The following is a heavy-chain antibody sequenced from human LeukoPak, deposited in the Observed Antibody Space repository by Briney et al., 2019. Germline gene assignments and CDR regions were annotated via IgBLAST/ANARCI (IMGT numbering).Heavy chain of an antibody. D-gene: IGHD5-12*01. Sequence: PGGSLRLSCAASGFTFSSYWMSWVRQAPGKGLEWVANIKQDGSEKYYVDSVKGRFTISRDNAKNSLYLQMNSLRAEDTAVYYCARVRDSGYDSDSYYFDYWGQGTLVTVSS. CDR3: ARVRDSGYDSDSYYFDY. V-gene: IGHV3-7*01. CDR2: IKQDGSEK. J-gene: IGHJ4*02. CDR1: GFTFSSYW.